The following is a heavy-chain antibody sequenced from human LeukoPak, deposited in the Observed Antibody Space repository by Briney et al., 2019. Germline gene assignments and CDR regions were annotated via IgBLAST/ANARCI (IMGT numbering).Heavy chain of an antibody. J-gene: IGHJ4*02. CDR1: GFTFSRHA. V-gene: IGHV3-23*01. CDR2: ISGSGGST. Sequence: PGGSLRLSCAASGFTFSRHAMSWVRQAPGKGLEWVSAISGSGGSTYYADSVKGRFTISRDNSKNTLYLQMNSLRAEDTAVYYCATDPGIIPAAGTRFDNWGQGTLVTVSS. D-gene: IGHD6-13*01. CDR3: ATDPGIIPAAGTRFDN.